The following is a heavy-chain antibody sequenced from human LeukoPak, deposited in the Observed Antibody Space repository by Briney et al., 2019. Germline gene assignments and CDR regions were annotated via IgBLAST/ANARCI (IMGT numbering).Heavy chain of an antibody. Sequence: SVNVSCKASGVTFSSYAISWVRQAPGQGLEWMGGIIPIFGTANYAQKFQGRVTITADESTSTAYMELSSLRSEDTAVYYCARGRGRSPLYYYGMDVWGQGTTVTVSS. D-gene: IGHD6-25*01. J-gene: IGHJ6*02. V-gene: IGHV1-69*01. CDR2: IIPIFGTA. CDR1: GVTFSSYA. CDR3: ARGRGRSPLYYYGMDV.